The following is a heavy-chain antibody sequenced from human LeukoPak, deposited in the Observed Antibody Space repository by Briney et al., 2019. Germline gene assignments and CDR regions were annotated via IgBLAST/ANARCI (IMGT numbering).Heavy chain of an antibody. Sequence: PSETLSLTCAVSGGSISSSNWWSWVRQPPGKGLEWIGEIYHSGSTNCNPSLKSRVTISVDKSKNQFSLKLSSVTAADTAVYYCARDRRLRYFDWLSHHDAFDIWGQGTMVTVSS. CDR2: IYHSGST. CDR3: ARDRRLRYFDWLSHHDAFDI. J-gene: IGHJ3*02. D-gene: IGHD3-9*01. V-gene: IGHV4-4*02. CDR1: GGSISSSNW.